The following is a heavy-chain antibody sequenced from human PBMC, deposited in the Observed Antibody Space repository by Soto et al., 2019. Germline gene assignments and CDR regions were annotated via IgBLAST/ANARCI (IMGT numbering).Heavy chain of an antibody. Sequence: QVQLVQSGAEVKKPGASVKVSCKASGYTFTNYVMHWVRQAPGQRLEWMGSINAGDDNTKYSQKFQGRVTITTDTAASTAYMELSSLRSEVTAVYYCARESGYPLDYWGQGTLVTVSS. J-gene: IGHJ4*02. CDR2: INAGDDNT. V-gene: IGHV1-3*01. D-gene: IGHD3-22*01. CDR1: GYTFTNYV. CDR3: ARESGYPLDY.